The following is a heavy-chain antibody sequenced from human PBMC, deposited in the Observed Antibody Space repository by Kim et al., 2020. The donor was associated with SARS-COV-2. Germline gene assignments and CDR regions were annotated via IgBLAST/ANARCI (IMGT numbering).Heavy chain of an antibody. CDR1: GGSISSGGFY. V-gene: IGHV4-31*03. D-gene: IGHD6-13*01. J-gene: IGHJ5*02. CDR3: AKDQSGSSGNWFDA. Sequence: SETLSLTCTVSGGSISSGGFYWTWIRQHPGKGLEWIGYIYDRGSTYYNPSLKSRVSISVDTSKNQFSLRLNSVSAADTAMYYCAKDQSGSSGNWFDAWGQGTLVTVSS. CDR2: IYDRGST.